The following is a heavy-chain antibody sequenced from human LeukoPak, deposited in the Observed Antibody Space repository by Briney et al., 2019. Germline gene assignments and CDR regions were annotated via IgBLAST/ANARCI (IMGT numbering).Heavy chain of an antibody. Sequence: PSETLSLTCVIYGGSFTGYSWCWNRPPPGEGLEWIGEINHSVRTNYNPSLKSRVTLSVDTSKKQLSLKLSSVSAADTAVYYCARGRARYYYGSGSSHGFDYWGQGTLVTVSS. CDR3: ARGRARYYYGSGSSHGFDY. CDR2: INHSVRT. J-gene: IGHJ4*02. V-gene: IGHV4-34*01. CDR1: GGSFTGYS. D-gene: IGHD3-10*01.